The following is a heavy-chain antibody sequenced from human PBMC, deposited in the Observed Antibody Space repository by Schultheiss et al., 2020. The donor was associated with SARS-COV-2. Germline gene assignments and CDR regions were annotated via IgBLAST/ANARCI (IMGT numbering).Heavy chain of an antibody. Sequence: DSVKVSCKASGYTFTDYYIHWVRQAPGQGLEWMGWINPSSGGATYAQKFQGWVTMTRDTSTSTVYMELSSLRSEDTAVYYCASKNGGTYGSGSSYYMDVWGKGTTVTVSS. V-gene: IGHV1-2*04. J-gene: IGHJ6*03. CDR3: ASKNGGTYGSGSSYYMDV. CDR1: GYTFTDYY. D-gene: IGHD3-10*01. CDR2: INPSSGGA.